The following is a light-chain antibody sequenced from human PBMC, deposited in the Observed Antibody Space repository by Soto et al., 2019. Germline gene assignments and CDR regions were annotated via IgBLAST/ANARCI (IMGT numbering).Light chain of an antibody. CDR3: SSYTTSSTV. Sequence: QSVLTQPPSVSGSPGQSITISCTGTSSDVGAYNRVSWYQQPPGTAPKLMIYEVNNRPSGVPDRFSGSKSGNTASLTISGLQTEDEADYYCSSYTTSSTVFGGGTKVTVL. CDR2: EVN. CDR1: SSDVGAYNR. V-gene: IGLV2-18*02. J-gene: IGLJ2*01.